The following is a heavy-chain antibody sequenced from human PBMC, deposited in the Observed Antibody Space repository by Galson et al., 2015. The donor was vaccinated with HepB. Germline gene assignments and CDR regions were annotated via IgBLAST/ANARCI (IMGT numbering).Heavy chain of an antibody. D-gene: IGHD6-19*01. J-gene: IGHJ4*02. Sequence: SLRLSCAASGFTFSSYAMHWVRQAPGKGLEWVAVISYDGSNKYYADSAKGRFTISRDNSKNTLYLQMNSLRAEDTAVYYCARDRSVAGYFDYWGQGTLVTVSS. CDR1: GFTFSSYA. V-gene: IGHV3-30*04. CDR2: ISYDGSNK. CDR3: ARDRSVAGYFDY.